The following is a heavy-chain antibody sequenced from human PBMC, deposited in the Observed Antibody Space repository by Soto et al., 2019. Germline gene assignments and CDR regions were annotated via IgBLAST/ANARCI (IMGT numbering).Heavy chain of an antibody. Sequence: GGSLRLSCVGSGFTFRDHAMRWVRQAPGRGLEWVSAISANGASIQHADSVKGRFSVSRDNAKNTVYLQMDNLRTEDSAVYYCAKDRYYDTPSWFDPWGQGSRVTVSS. V-gene: IGHV3-23*01. CDR2: ISANGASI. CDR1: GFTFRDHA. D-gene: IGHD3-22*01. CDR3: AKDRYYDTPSWFDP. J-gene: IGHJ5*02.